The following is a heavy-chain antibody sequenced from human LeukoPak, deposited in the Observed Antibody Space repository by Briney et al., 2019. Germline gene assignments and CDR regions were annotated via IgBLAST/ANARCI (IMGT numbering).Heavy chain of an antibody. CDR3: ARDSSGYQ. CDR2: IKEDGSEK. J-gene: IGHJ4*02. CDR1: GFTFSTYW. Sequence: GGSLRLSCAASGFTFSTYWMSWVRQAPGKGLEWVANIKEDGSEKYYGDSVKGRFTISRDDAKNSLYLEMNSLRVEDTAVYYCARDSSGYQWGQGTLVTVSS. V-gene: IGHV3-7*01. D-gene: IGHD3-22*01.